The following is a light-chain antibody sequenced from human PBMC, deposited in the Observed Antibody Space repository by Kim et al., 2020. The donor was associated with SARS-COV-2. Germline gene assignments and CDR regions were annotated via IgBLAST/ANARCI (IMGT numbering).Light chain of an antibody. J-gene: IGKJ3*01. V-gene: IGKV1-5*03. CDR3: QQYNTYLFT. CDR1: ESINRW. Sequence: ASVGDRVTITCRASESINRWLDWYQQKPGKAPKLLIHEASSLESGVPSRFSGSGSGTEFTLTISSLQPDDFATYYCQQYNTYLFTFGPGTKVDIK. CDR2: EAS.